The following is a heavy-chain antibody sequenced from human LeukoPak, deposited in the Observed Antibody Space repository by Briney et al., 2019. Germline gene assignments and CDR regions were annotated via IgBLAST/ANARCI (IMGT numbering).Heavy chain of an antibody. CDR2: IYYSGTT. CDR1: GGSISSSSYY. Sequence: SETLSLTCTVSGGSISSSSYYWGWIRPPPGKGLEWIGSIYYSGTTNYTPSLKSRVTISVDTSKNQFSLKLSSVTAADTAVYYCARGYCSGGSCYSYYYYNYMDVWGKGTTVTVSS. J-gene: IGHJ6*03. CDR3: ARGYCSGGSCYSYYYYNYMDV. V-gene: IGHV4-39*07. D-gene: IGHD2-15*01.